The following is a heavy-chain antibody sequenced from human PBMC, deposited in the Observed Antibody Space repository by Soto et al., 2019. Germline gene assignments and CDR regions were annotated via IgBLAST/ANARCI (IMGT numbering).Heavy chain of an antibody. CDR1: GYTFTHYG. D-gene: IGHD4-4*01. CDR2: ISAYNADT. J-gene: IGHJ4*02. V-gene: IGHV1-18*01. CDR3: ARDTVTGRPQDY. Sequence: ASVKVSCKASGYTFTHYGFSWVRQAPGQGLEWMGWISAYNADTNYAQNFQDRVIMTIDTSTTTAYMELGSLRSDDTAVYYCARDTVTGRPQDYWGQGPLVTVAS.